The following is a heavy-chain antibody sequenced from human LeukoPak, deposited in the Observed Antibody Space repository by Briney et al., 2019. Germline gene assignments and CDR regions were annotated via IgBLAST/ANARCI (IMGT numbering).Heavy chain of an antibody. V-gene: IGHV3-23*01. J-gene: IGHJ4*02. D-gene: IGHD3-22*01. Sequence: PGESLRLSCAASGFTFSTYAMNWVRQGPGKGLEWVSAISGSGGSTYYADSVKGRFTISRDNSKNTLYLQMNSLRAEDTAVYYCAKESDGYYFTTSDYWGQGTLVTVSS. CDR1: GFTFSTYA. CDR3: AKESDGYYFTTSDY. CDR2: ISGSGGST.